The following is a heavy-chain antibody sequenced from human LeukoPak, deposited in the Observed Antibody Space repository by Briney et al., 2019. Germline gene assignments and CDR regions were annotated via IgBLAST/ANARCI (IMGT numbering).Heavy chain of an antibody. CDR3: ATKGGD. V-gene: IGHV4-59*01. Sequence: PSENLSLTCTVSGGSISSYYWSWIRQPPGKGLEWIGYIYYSGSTNYNPSLKSRVTISVDTSKNQFSLKLSSVTAADTAVYYCATKGGDWGQGTLVTVSS. D-gene: IGHD1/OR15-1a*01. CDR2: IYYSGST. CDR1: GGSISSYY. J-gene: IGHJ4*02.